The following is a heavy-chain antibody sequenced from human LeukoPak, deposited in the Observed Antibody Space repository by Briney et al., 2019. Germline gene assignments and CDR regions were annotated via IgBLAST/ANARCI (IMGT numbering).Heavy chain of an antibody. J-gene: IGHJ4*02. CDR3: ARGRRGYSYGDRYGVDY. CDR2: INHSGST. D-gene: IGHD5-18*01. CDR1: GGSFSGYY. V-gene: IGHV4-34*01. Sequence: SETLSLTCAVYGGSFSGYYWSWIRQPPGKGLEWIGEINHSGSTNYNPSLKSRVPISVDTSKNQFSLKLSSVPAADTAVYYCARGRRGYSYGDRYGVDYWGQGTLVTVSS.